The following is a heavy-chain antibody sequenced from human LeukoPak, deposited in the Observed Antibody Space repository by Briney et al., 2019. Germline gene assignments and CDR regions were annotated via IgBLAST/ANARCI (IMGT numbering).Heavy chain of an antibody. Sequence: EGSLKLSCAASGFTFSRYAMTWVRQAPGKGLEWVSYISSSSTIYYADSVEGRFTISRDNAKNSLYLQMNSLRDEDTAVYYCARAFGLTDYWGQGTLVTVSS. CDR1: GFTFSRYA. D-gene: IGHD3/OR15-3a*01. V-gene: IGHV3-48*02. CDR2: ISSSSTI. J-gene: IGHJ4*02. CDR3: ARAFGLTDY.